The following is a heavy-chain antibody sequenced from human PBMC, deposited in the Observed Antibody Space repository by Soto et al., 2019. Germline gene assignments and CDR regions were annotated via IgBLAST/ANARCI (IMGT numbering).Heavy chain of an antibody. CDR1: GFPFSSYD. Sequence: GGSLRLSCAASGFPFSSYDMHWVRQAPGKGLEWVAVISYDGSNKYYADSVKGRFTISRDNSKNTLYLQVNSLRPEDTAVYYCAKVDTEAPDFWGQGTLVTVSS. V-gene: IGHV3-30*18. CDR2: ISYDGSNK. J-gene: IGHJ4*02. D-gene: IGHD5-18*01. CDR3: AKVDTEAPDF.